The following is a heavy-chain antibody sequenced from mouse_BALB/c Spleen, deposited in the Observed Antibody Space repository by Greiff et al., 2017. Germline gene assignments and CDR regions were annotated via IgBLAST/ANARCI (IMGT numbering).Heavy chain of an antibody. Sequence: VKLQQSGAELARPGASVKLSCKASGYTFTSYWMQWVKQRPGQGLEWIGAIYPGDGDTRYTQKFKGKATLTADKSSSTAYMQLSSLASEDSAVYYCARHYGYAMDYWGQGTSVTVSS. V-gene: IGHV1-87*01. J-gene: IGHJ4*01. CDR2: IYPGDGDT. CDR1: GYTFTSYW. D-gene: IGHD1-2*01. CDR3: ARHYGYAMDY.